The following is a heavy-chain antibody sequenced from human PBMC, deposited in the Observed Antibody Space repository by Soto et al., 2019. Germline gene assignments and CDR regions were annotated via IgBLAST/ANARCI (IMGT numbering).Heavy chain of an antibody. J-gene: IGHJ4*02. Sequence: SETLSLTCTVSGGSISSSSYYWGWIRQPPGKGLEWIGSIYYSGSTYYNPSLKSRVTISVDTSKNQFSLKLSSVTAADTAVYYCASLYSSGYNWGQGTLVTVSS. CDR3: ASLYSSGYN. V-gene: IGHV4-39*01. D-gene: IGHD6-19*01. CDR1: GGSISSSSYY. CDR2: IYYSGST.